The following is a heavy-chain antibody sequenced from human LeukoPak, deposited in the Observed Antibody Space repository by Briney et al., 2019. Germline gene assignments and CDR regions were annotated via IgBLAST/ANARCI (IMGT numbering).Heavy chain of an antibody. D-gene: IGHD6-13*01. V-gene: IGHV4-38-2*02. CDR2: IYHSGST. CDR1: GYSISSGYY. CDR3: AGDSLRYSSSWYRDY. J-gene: IGHJ4*02. Sequence: SETLSLTCTVPGYSISSGYYWGWIQEPPGKGEEWIGSIYHSGSTYYTPSLKSRVTISVDTSKNPVSLQLNSLSADDTAVYYFAGDSLRYSSSWYRDYCGQKTLGTVSS.